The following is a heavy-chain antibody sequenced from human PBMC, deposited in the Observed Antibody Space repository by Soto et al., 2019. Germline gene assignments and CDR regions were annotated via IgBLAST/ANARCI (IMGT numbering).Heavy chain of an antibody. V-gene: IGHV4-31*03. CDR1: GGSISSGGYY. D-gene: IGHD3-10*01. CDR2: IYYSGRT. Sequence: QVQLQESGPRLVQPSQTLSLTCTVSGGSISSGGYYWTWIRQLPGMGLEWIGYIYYSGRTSYNPSLKSRVSISVDTPNNQFSLRLASVTAADTAVYFCARDVPIVIRGAPIYGVDVWGQGTTVTVSS. J-gene: IGHJ6*02. CDR3: ARDVPIVIRGAPIYGVDV.